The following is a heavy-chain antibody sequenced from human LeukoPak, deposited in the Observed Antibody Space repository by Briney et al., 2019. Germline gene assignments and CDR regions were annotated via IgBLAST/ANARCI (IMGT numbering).Heavy chain of an antibody. J-gene: IGHJ5*02. Sequence: QPGGSLRLSSAASGFTFSSYSMNWVRQAPGKGLEWVSYISSSSTIYCADSVKGRFTISRDNSKNTLYLQMNSLRAEDTAVYYCAKWQGDNELERRFGWFDPWGQGTLVTVSS. CDR3: AKWQGDNELERRFGWFDP. CDR1: GFTFSSYS. CDR2: ISSSSTI. V-gene: IGHV3-48*01. D-gene: IGHD1-1*01.